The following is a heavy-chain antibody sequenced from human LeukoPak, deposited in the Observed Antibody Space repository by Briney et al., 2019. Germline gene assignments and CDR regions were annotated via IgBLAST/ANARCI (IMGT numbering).Heavy chain of an antibody. CDR3: ARETARVGATTFDP. Sequence: ASVMVSCKASGYTFTSYAMHWVRQAPGQRLEWMGWINPNSGGTNYAQKFQGRVTMTRDTSISTAYMELSRLRSDDTAVYYCARETARVGATTFDPWGQGTLVTVSS. D-gene: IGHD1-26*01. CDR2: INPNSGGT. J-gene: IGHJ5*02. CDR1: GYTFTSYA. V-gene: IGHV1-2*02.